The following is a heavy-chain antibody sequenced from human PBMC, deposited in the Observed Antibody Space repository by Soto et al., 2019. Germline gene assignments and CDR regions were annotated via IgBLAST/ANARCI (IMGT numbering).Heavy chain of an antibody. CDR2: IKNRADGGTA. CDR1: GITFINAW. Sequence: EVQLVESGGDMVKPGGCLRLSCEASGITFINAWMSWVRHAPGKGLEWVGRIKNRADGGTADYAAPVRGRFTISRDDSKNTLFLQMNSLEVEDTAVYYCTTDPGDYQDFWGQGTLFTVSS. J-gene: IGHJ4*02. D-gene: IGHD4-17*01. CDR3: TTDPGDYQDF. V-gene: IGHV3-15*01.